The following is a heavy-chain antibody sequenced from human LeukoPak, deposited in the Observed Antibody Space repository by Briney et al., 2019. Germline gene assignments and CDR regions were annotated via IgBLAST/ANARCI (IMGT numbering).Heavy chain of an antibody. CDR2: INPHSGGT. CDR1: GYTFTGYY. J-gene: IGHJ6*02. Sequence: ASVKVSCKASGYTFTGYYIHWVRQAPGQGLEWMGWINPHSGGTNYAQKFQGRVTMTRDTSTSTVYMELSSLRSEDTAVYYCARRAPDYYYYGMDVWGQGTTVTVSS. CDR3: ARRAPDYYYYGMDV. V-gene: IGHV1-2*02.